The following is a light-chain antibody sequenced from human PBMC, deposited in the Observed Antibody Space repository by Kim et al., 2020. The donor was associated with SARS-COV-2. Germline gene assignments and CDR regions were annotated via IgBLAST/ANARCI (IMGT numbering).Light chain of an antibody. CDR2: GAS. Sequence: SASVGDRVTITCRASQGIDNYLAWYQQKPGEVPKLLIYGASTLQPGVPSRFSGSASGTDFPLTISSLQPEDVETYYCQKYNSGPYTFGKGTKLEI. CDR1: QGIDNY. J-gene: IGKJ2*01. CDR3: QKYNSGPYT. V-gene: IGKV1-27*01.